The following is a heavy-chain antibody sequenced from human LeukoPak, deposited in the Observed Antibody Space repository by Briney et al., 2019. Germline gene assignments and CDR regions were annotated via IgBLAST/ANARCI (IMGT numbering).Heavy chain of an antibody. CDR3: ARVRGSGSHIWSGAFDI. D-gene: IGHD3-10*01. J-gene: IGHJ3*02. V-gene: IGHV1-69*13. CDR1: GGTFSSYA. Sequence: SVKVSCKASGGTFSSYAISWVRQAPGQGLEWMGGIIPIFGTANYAQKFQGRVTITADESTSTAYMELSSLRSEDTAVYYCARVRGSGSHIWSGAFDIRGQGTMVTVSS. CDR2: IIPIFGTA.